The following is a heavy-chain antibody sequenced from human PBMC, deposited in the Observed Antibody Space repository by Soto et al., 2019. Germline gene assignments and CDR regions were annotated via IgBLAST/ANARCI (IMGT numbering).Heavy chain of an antibody. D-gene: IGHD6-19*01. V-gene: IGHV1-69*13. CDR3: ARGGSSGWYGFSDY. Sequence: SVKVSCKASGGTFSSYAISWVRRAPGQGLEWMGGIIPIFGTANYAQKLQGRVTITADESTSTAYMELSSLRSEDTAVYYCARGGSSGWYGFSDYWGQGTLVTVSS. J-gene: IGHJ4*02. CDR1: GGTFSSYA. CDR2: IIPIFGTA.